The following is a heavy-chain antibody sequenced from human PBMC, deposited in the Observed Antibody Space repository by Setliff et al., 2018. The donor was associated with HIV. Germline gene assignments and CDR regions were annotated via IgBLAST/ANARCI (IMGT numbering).Heavy chain of an antibody. CDR3: ARGDYGSGSYYPYYFYYGMDV. CDR1: GYSFTNYG. CDR2: ISSYNDNT. J-gene: IGHJ6*02. Sequence: ASVKVSCKASGYSFTNYGISWVRQAPGQGLEWMGWISSYNDNTNYALNLQGRVTMTTDTSTSTAYMELSSLRSEDTAVYYCARGDYGSGSYYPYYFYYGMDVWGQGTTVTVSS. D-gene: IGHD3-10*01. V-gene: IGHV1-18*01.